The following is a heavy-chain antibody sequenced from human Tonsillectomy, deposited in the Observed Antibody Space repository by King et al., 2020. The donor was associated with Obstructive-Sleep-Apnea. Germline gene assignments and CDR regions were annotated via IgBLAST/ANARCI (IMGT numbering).Heavy chain of an antibody. CDR2: ISGDSGNT. CDR3: ARDGGVRIFGVVFPYYFDY. D-gene: IGHD3-3*01. J-gene: IGHJ4*02. V-gene: IGHV1-18*04. Sequence: MQLVQSGAEVKEPGASVKVSCKASGYSFITYGISWVRQAPGQGLEWMGWISGDSGNTIHAQRFQGRVTMTTDTSTSTAYMELRSLRSDDTAVYYCARDGGVRIFGVVFPYYFDYWGQGTLVTVSS. CDR1: GYSFITYG.